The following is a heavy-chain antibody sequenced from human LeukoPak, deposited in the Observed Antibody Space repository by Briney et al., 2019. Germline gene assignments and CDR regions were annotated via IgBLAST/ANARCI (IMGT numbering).Heavy chain of an antibody. CDR2: INHSGST. CDR3: ARVGYDFWSGYGVDFDY. J-gene: IGHJ4*02. Sequence: SETLSLTCAVYGGSFSGYYWSWIRQPPGKGLEWIGEINHSGSTNYNPSLKSRVTISVDTSKNQFSLKLSSVTAADTAVYYCARVGYDFWSGYGVDFDYWGQGTLVTVSS. V-gene: IGHV4-34*01. D-gene: IGHD3-3*01. CDR1: GGSFSGYY.